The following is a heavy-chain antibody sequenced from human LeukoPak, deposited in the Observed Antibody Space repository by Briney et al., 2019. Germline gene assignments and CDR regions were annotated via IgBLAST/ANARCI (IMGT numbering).Heavy chain of an antibody. CDR1: GYTFTSYD. Sequence: VSVKVSCKASGYTFTSYDINWVRQATGQGLEWMGWMNPNSGNTGYAQKFQGRVTMTRNTSISTAYMELSSLRSEDTAVYYCARELSRFSIAAAGTHGGYWGQGTLVTVSS. D-gene: IGHD6-13*01. V-gene: IGHV1-8*01. CDR2: MNPNSGNT. CDR3: ARELSRFSIAAAGTHGGY. J-gene: IGHJ4*02.